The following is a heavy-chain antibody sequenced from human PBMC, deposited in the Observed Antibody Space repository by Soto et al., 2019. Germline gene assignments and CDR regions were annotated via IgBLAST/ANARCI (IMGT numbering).Heavy chain of an antibody. CDR1: GGSISSGGYY. D-gene: IGHD6-13*01. Sequence: LSLTCTVSGGSISSGGYYWSWIRQHPGKGLEWIGYIYYSGSTYYNPSLKSRVTISVDTSKNQFSLKLSSVTAADTAVYYCARDRDGSSWFDYWGQGTLVTVSS. CDR3: ARDRDGSSWFDY. J-gene: IGHJ4*02. CDR2: IYYSGST. V-gene: IGHV4-31*03.